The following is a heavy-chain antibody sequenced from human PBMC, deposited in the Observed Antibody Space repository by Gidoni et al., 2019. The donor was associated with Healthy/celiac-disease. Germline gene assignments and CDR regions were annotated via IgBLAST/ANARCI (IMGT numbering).Heavy chain of an antibody. CDR3: ARAGQSSDDSYGRDV. D-gene: IGHD6-19*01. Sequence: EVQLVESGGGLVQPGGSLRLSCAASGFTFSSYDMHWVRHATGKGLEGVSAIGTAGDTYYPGSVKGRFTISRENAKNSLYLQMNSLRAGDTAVYYCARAGQSSDDSYGRDVWGQGTTVTVS. CDR1: GFTFSSYD. J-gene: IGHJ6*02. V-gene: IGHV3-13*01. CDR2: IGTAGDT.